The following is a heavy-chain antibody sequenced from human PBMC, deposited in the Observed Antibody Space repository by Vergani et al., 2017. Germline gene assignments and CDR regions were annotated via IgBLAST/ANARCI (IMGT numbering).Heavy chain of an antibody. D-gene: IGHD6-13*01. J-gene: IGHJ4*02. CDR2: INPSGGST. V-gene: IGHV1-46*01. CDR3: ARAGIAAADFDY. CDR1: GYTFTSYY. Sequence: QVQLVQSGAEVKKPGASVKVSCKASGYTFTSYYMHWVRQAPGQGLEWMGIINPSGGSTSYAQKFQGRVTMTRDTSTSTAYMELRSLRSDDTAVYYCARAGIAAADFDYWGQGTLVTVSS.